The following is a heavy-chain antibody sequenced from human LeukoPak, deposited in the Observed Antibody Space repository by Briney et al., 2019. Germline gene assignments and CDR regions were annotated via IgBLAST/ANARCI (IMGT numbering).Heavy chain of an antibody. Sequence: GSLKLSCAASGFTFSNAWMGWIRQPPGKGLDWIGSIYYTGSTYYNPSLKSRVTISVDKSKNQFSLNLSSVTAADTAVYYCARGLYYDSSGYHAFDIWGRGTMVTVSS. J-gene: IGHJ3*02. CDR1: GFTFSNAW. CDR3: ARGLYYDSSGYHAFDI. D-gene: IGHD3-22*01. CDR2: IYYTGST. V-gene: IGHV4-38-2*01.